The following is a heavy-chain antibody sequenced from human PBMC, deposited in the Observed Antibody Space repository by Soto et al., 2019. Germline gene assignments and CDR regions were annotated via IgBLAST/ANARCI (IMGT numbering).Heavy chain of an antibody. V-gene: IGHV4-4*02. J-gene: IGHJ4*02. Sequence: QVQLQESGPGLVKPSGTLSLTCAVSSGSISSSNWWSWVRQPPGKGLEGIGALYHSGSTNYNPSLKSRVTISVDKSKNHSTMKLSCVPAADTAVYYGANREGDYDVLTGYYHGYFDYWGQGTLVTVSS. CDR1: SGSISSSNW. CDR3: ANREGDYDVLTGYYHGYFDY. CDR2: LYHSGST. D-gene: IGHD3-9*01.